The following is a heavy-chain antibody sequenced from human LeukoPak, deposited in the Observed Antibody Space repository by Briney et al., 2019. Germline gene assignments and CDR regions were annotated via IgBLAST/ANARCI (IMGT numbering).Heavy chain of an antibody. CDR1: GGSISSSSYY. CDR2: IYYSGST. J-gene: IGHJ4*02. V-gene: IGHV4-39*01. CDR3: ASLRERSYYARGFDY. Sequence: SETLSLTCTVSGGSISSSSYYWAWIRQPPGKGLECIGSIYYSGSTSYNPSLKSRVTISVDTSKNQFSLKLSSVTAADTAVYYCASLRERSYYARGFDYWGQGTLVTVSS. D-gene: IGHD3-3*01.